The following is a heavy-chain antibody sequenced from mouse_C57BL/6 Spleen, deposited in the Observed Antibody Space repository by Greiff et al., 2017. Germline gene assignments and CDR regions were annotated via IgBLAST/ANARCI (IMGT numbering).Heavy chain of an antibody. CDR2: IDPSDSYT. J-gene: IGHJ3*01. CDR3: ARGVDSSGYAWFAY. Sequence: QVQLQQPGAELVKPGASVKLSCKASGYTFTSYWMQWVKQRPGQGLEWIGEIDPSDSYTNYNQKFKGKATLTVDTSSSTAYMQLSSLTSEDSAVYYCARGVDSSGYAWFAYWGQGTLVTVSA. V-gene: IGHV1-50*01. D-gene: IGHD3-2*02. CDR1: GYTFTSYW.